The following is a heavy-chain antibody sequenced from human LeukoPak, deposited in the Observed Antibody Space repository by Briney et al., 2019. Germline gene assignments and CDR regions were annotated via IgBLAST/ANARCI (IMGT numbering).Heavy chain of an antibody. CDR2: INSSSSYI. J-gene: IGHJ4*02. CDR3: ARGEYGDYAIDY. Sequence: PGGALTLSCAASGFTFSSYSMNWVRQAPAKGLEWVSSINSSSSYIYYAGSVKGRFAISRDNAKNSLYLQMNSLRAEDTAVYYCARGEYGDYAIDYWGQGTLVTVSS. CDR1: GFTFSSYS. D-gene: IGHD4-17*01. V-gene: IGHV3-21*01.